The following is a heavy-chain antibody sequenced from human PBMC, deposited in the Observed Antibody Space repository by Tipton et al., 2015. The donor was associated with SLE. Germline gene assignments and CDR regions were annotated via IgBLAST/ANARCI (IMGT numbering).Heavy chain of an antibody. J-gene: IGHJ4*02. D-gene: IGHD1-26*01. Sequence: SLRLSCAASGLTFSRYAMHWVRQAPGKGLEWVAVIWFDGSNKYYGDSVQGRFTISRDNSKNSVYLEMNSLRVEDTAVYYCARESGSYPGHFDYWGQGSLVTVSS. V-gene: IGHV3-33*01. CDR2: IWFDGSNK. CDR3: ARESGSYPGHFDY. CDR1: GLTFSRYA.